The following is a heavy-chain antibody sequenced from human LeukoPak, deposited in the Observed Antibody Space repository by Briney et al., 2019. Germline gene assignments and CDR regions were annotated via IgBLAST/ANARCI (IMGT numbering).Heavy chain of an antibody. D-gene: IGHD3-3*01. Sequence: GGSLRLSCVASGFTFSNYWMLWVRQAPGKGLMWVSLISTDGKSTRYAESVKGRFTISRDNAKNALYLQMDILRAEDTAPYYCAKSVAIYFYYGLDVWGQGTTVTVSS. CDR1: GFTFSNYW. CDR2: ISTDGKST. J-gene: IGHJ6*02. CDR3: AKSVAIYFYYGLDV. V-gene: IGHV3-74*01.